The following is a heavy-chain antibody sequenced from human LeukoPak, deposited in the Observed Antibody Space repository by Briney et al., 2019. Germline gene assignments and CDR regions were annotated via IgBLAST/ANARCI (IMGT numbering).Heavy chain of an antibody. D-gene: IGHD6-19*01. CDR2: IYPGDSDT. CDR1: GFDFTAYG. Sequence: GESLRISCKCSGFDFTAYGIAWVRQMPGKGLEWMGNIYPGDSDTRYSPSFQGQVTISADKSISTAYLQWSSLKASDTAMYYCARSGRSLAVDFDYWGQGTLVTVSS. J-gene: IGHJ4*02. V-gene: IGHV5-51*01. CDR3: ARSGRSLAVDFDY.